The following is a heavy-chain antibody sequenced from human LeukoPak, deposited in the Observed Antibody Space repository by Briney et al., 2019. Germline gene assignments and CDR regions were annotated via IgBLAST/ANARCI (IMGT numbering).Heavy chain of an antibody. V-gene: IGHV1-2*02. Sequence: ASVKVSCKASGYTFTGYYMHWVRQAPGQGLEWMGWINPNSGGTNYAQKFQGRVTMTRNTSISTAYMELSSLRSEDTAVYYCARGPIYGSGSFFKLWGQGTLVTVSS. CDR2: INPNSGGT. CDR1: GYTFTGYY. J-gene: IGHJ4*02. D-gene: IGHD3-10*01. CDR3: ARGPIYGSGSFFKL.